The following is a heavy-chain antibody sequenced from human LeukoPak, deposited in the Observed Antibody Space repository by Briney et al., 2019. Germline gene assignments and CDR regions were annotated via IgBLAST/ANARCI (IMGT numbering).Heavy chain of an antibody. D-gene: IGHD1-26*01. CDR1: GFSFSTYG. CDR3: AKLLGSYDR. J-gene: IGHJ5*02. CDR2: ISYDGSNK. V-gene: IGHV3-30*18. Sequence: PGGSLRLSCVASGFSFSTYGMHWVRQAPGKGLEWVAVISYDGSNKYYADSVKGRFTISRDNSKNTLYLQMNSLRAEDTAVYYCAKLLGSYDRWGQGTLVTVSS.